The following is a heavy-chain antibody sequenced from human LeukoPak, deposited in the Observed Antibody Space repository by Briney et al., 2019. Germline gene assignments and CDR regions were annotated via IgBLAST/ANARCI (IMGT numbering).Heavy chain of an antibody. D-gene: IGHD7-27*01. V-gene: IGHV3-9*03. CDR3: VATGDGYFDY. J-gene: IGHJ4*02. CDR2: ISWNSGSI. CDR1: GFTFDDYA. Sequence: GGSLRLSCAASGFTFDDYAMHWVRQAPGKGLEWVSGISWNSGSIGYADSVKGRFTISRDNAKNSLYLQMNSLRAEDMALYYCVATGDGYFDYWGQGTLVTVSS.